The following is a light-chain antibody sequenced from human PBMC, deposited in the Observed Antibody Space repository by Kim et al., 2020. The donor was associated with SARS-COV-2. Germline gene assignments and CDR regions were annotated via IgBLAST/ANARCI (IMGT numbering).Light chain of an antibody. CDR1: QGIGSY. Sequence: ADVGERVSITCRASQGIGSYLAWYQQKPGKATKLLIYADSTLQSGVPSRFSGSGSATDFTLTITSLQPEDFATYYCQQLEYYPIAYGQGTRLEIK. CDR3: QQLEYYPIA. V-gene: IGKV1-9*01. J-gene: IGKJ5*01. CDR2: ADS.